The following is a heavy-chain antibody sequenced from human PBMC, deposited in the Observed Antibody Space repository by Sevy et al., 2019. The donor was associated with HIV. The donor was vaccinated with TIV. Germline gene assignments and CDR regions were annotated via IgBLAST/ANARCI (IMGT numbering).Heavy chain of an antibody. CDR3: TRGWNYAYFIY. J-gene: IGHJ4*02. V-gene: IGHV3-30-3*01. Sequence: GGSLRLSCAASGFTFSGYSMHWVRQAPGKGLEWVAVISYDGSNEYYADSVKGRFTISRDNFKNTLYLQMNSLRTEDTAVYYCTRGWNYAYFIYWGQGALVTVSS. CDR1: GFTFSGYS. D-gene: IGHD1-7*01. CDR2: ISYDGSNE.